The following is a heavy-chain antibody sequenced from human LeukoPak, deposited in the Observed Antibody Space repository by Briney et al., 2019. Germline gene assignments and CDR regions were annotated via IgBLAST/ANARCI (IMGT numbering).Heavy chain of an antibody. J-gene: IGHJ6*03. Sequence: GGSLRLSCAASGVNFGSYGMHWVRQAPGKGLEWVALVWYDGSSEQYADSVKGRFTISRDNARDTLYLQMNSLRAEDPALYYCAKDDNWRGSYNYYYMDVWGKGTSVTVSS. D-gene: IGHD3-3*01. CDR1: GVNFGSYG. CDR2: VWYDGSSE. V-gene: IGHV3-33*06. CDR3: AKDDNWRGSYNYYYMDV.